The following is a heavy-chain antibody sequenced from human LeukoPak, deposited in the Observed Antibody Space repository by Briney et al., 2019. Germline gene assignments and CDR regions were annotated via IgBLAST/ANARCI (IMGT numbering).Heavy chain of an antibody. J-gene: IGHJ3*02. CDR1: GGSISSYY. CDR2: IYTSGST. Sequence: SETLSLTCTVSGGSISSYYWSWIRQPAGKGLEWIGRIYTSGSTNYNPSLKSRVTISVDTSKNQFSLQLNSVTPEDTAVYYCASISGNYGFGTFDIWGQGTMVTVSS. CDR3: ASISGNYGFGTFDI. V-gene: IGHV4-4*07. D-gene: IGHD1-26*01.